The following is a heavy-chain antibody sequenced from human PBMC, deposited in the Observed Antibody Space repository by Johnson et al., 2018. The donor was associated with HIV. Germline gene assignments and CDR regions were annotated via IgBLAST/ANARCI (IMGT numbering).Heavy chain of an antibody. CDR3: AKDLSYPKTRAFDI. CDR1: GFTFSSYA. Sequence: QVQLVESGGGVVQPGRSLRLSCAASGFTFSSYAMHWVRQAPGKGLEYVSAISSNGGSTGYADSVKGRFTISRDNAKNSLYLQMNSLRAEDTAVYYCAKDLSYPKTRAFDIWGQGTMVTVS. D-gene: IGHD2/OR15-2a*01. V-gene: IGHV3-64*04. J-gene: IGHJ3*02. CDR2: ISSNGGST.